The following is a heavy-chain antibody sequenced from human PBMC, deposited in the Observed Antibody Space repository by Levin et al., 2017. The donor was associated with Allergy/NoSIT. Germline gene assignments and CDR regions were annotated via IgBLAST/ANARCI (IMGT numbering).Heavy chain of an antibody. D-gene: IGHD5-18*01. Sequence: PGGSLRLSCKGSGYSFSTYWIAWVRQVPGKGLEWMGIIFPGDSDTRYSPSFQGQVTISADKSITTAYLQWSNLKASDAAIYYCARRDPQRYFDHWGRGTLVTVSS. V-gene: IGHV5-51*01. CDR3: ARRDPQRYFDH. CDR2: IFPGDSDT. CDR1: GYSFSTYW. J-gene: IGHJ2*01.